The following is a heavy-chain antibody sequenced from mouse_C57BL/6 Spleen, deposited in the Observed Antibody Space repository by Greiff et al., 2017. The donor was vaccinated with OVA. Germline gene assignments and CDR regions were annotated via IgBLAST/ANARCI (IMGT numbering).Heavy chain of an antibody. Sequence: VKDRFTISRDDSESMLYLQMNNLKTEDTAMYYCVRSNWDWFAYWGQGTLVTVSA. CDR3: VRSNWDWFAY. D-gene: IGHD4-1*02. J-gene: IGHJ3*01. V-gene: IGHV10-1*01.